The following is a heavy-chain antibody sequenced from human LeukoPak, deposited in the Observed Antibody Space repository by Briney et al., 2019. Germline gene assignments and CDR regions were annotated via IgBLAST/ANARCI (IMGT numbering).Heavy chain of an antibody. CDR2: INPNSGGT. D-gene: IGHD6-13*01. Sequence: ASVKVSCKASGYTFTGYYMHWVRQAPGQGLEWMGRINPNSGGTNYAQKFQGRVTMTRDTSISTAYMELSRLRSDDTAVYYCARGGDSSRWRFDPWGQGTLVTVSS. J-gene: IGHJ5*02. V-gene: IGHV1-2*06. CDR1: GYTFTGYY. CDR3: ARGGDSSRWRFDP.